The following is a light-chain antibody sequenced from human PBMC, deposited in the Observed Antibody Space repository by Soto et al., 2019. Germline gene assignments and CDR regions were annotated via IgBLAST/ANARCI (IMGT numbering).Light chain of an antibody. J-gene: IGKJ1*01. CDR3: QHYNSYSEA. CDR2: KAS. Sequence: DIHMTQSPSTLSGSVGDRVTITCRASQTISSWLAWYQQKLGKAPKLLIYKASTLKSGVPSRFSGSGSGTEFTLTISSLQPDDFATYYSQHYNSYSEAFGQGTKVDIK. V-gene: IGKV1-5*03. CDR1: QTISSW.